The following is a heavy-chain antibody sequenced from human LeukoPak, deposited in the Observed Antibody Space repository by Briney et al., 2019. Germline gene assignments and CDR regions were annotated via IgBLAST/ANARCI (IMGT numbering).Heavy chain of an antibody. Sequence: AVISYDGTNKYYADSVKGRFTISRDNSKNTLYLQMNSLRAEDTAVYYCARPYSSGWYFDYWGQGTLVTVSS. J-gene: IGHJ4*02. CDR2: ISYDGTNK. V-gene: IGHV3-30*01. CDR3: ARPYSSGWYFDY. D-gene: IGHD6-19*01.